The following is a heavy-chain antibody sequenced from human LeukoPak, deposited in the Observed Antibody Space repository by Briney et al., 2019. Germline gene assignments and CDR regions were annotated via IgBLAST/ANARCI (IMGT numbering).Heavy chain of an antibody. D-gene: IGHD5-18*01. CDR2: ISGSGGST. Sequence: GGSLRLSCAASGFTFSSYAMSWVRQAPGKGLEWVSAISGSGGSTYYADSVKGRFTISRDNSKNTLYLQMNSLRAEDTAVYYCAKDETTPDEIQLWLRHYYMDVWGKGTTVTVSS. V-gene: IGHV3-23*01. CDR1: GFTFSSYA. J-gene: IGHJ6*03. CDR3: AKDETTPDEIQLWLRHYYMDV.